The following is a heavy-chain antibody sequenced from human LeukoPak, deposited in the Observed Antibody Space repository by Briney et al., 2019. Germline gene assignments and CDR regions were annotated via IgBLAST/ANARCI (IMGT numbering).Heavy chain of an antibody. J-gene: IGHJ6*02. CDR2: IIPILGIA. Sequence: GASVKVSCTASGGTFSSYAISWVRQAPGQGLEWMGRIIPILGIANYAQKFQGRVAITADKSTSTAYMELSSLRSEDTAVYYCARGDIVAATYYYGMDVWGQGTTVTVSS. CDR3: ARGDIVAATYYYGMDV. V-gene: IGHV1-69*04. D-gene: IGHD5-12*01. CDR1: GGTFSSYA.